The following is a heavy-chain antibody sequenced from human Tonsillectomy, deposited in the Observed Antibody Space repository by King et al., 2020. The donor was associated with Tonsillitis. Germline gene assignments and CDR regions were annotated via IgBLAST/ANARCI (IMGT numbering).Heavy chain of an antibody. CDR2: ITGSGGDT. CDR1: GFTFSSYT. CDR3: AKDHGVGSGSSPFDF. J-gene: IGHJ4*02. Sequence: VQLVESGGGLVQPGGSLRLSCAASGFTFSSYTMSWVRQAPGKGLEWVSGITGSGGDTYYADSVKGRFTISRDNSKNTVYLQMNKLRAEDPAIYYCAKDHGVGSGSSPFDFWGQGTLVTVSS. V-gene: IGHV3-23*04. D-gene: IGHD3-22*01.